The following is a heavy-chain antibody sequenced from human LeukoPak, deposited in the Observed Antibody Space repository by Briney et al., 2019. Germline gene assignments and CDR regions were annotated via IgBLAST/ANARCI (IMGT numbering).Heavy chain of an antibody. Sequence: ASVKVSCKASGYTFTSYAMNWVRRAPGQGLEWMGWINTNTGNPTYAQGFTGRFVFSLDTSVSTAYLQISSLKAEDTAVYYCARDRHVDTAMVGVYYYYGMDVWGQGTTVTVSS. CDR3: ARDRHVDTAMVGVYYYYGMDV. CDR2: INTNTGNP. CDR1: GYTFTSYA. D-gene: IGHD5-18*01. V-gene: IGHV7-4-1*02. J-gene: IGHJ6*02.